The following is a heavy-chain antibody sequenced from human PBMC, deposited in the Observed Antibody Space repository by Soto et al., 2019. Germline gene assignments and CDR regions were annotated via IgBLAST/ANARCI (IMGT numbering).Heavy chain of an antibody. CDR1: GFTFSSYA. V-gene: IGHV3-23*01. CDR3: AKPMTTVTYFYFDY. J-gene: IGHJ4*02. CDR2: ISGSGGST. D-gene: IGHD4-17*01. Sequence: EVQLLESGGGLVQPGGSLRLSCAASGFTFSSYAINWVRQAPGKGLEWVSAISGSGGSTYYADSVKGRFTSSRDNSKNTLYLQMNSLRAEDTAVYYCAKPMTTVTYFYFDYLGQGTLVTVSS.